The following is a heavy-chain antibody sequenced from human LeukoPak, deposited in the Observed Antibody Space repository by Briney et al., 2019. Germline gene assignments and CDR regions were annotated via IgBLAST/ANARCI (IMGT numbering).Heavy chain of an antibody. V-gene: IGHV3-23*01. D-gene: IGHD2-2*01. J-gene: IGHJ3*02. Sequence: GGSLRLPCAASGFTFSSYAMSWVRQAPGKGLEWVSAISGSGGSTYYADSVKGRFTISRDNSKNTLYLQMNSLRAEDTAVYYCAKCTRRSTSCYDAFDIWGQGTMVTVSS. CDR3: AKCTRRSTSCYDAFDI. CDR2: ISGSGGST. CDR1: GFTFSSYA.